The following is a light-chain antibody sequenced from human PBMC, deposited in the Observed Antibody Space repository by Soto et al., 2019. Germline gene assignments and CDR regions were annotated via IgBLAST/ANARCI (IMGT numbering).Light chain of an antibody. J-gene: IGLJ3*02. Sequence: QAVVTQEPSMTVSPGGTVTLTCASSTEAVTSGHYPYWFQQKPGQAPRTLIYDTSNRYSRTPARFSGSLLGGKAALTLSGAQPEDEAEYYCLLSYTSTRLRVFGGGTKLTVL. CDR1: TEAVTSGHY. CDR2: DTS. CDR3: LLSYTSTRLRV. V-gene: IGLV7-46*01.